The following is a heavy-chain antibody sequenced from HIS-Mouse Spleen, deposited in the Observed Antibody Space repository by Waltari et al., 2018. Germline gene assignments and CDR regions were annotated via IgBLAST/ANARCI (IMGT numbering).Heavy chain of an antibody. Sequence: QLQLQESGPGLVKPSETLSLTCTVSGGSISSSSYYWGWIRQPPGKGLEWIGRIYYRGHTYYNPSLRSRFTISVDTSQNQFSLKLGSVTAADTAVYYCAREIPYSSSWYDWYFDLWGRGTLVTVSS. D-gene: IGHD6-13*01. CDR2: IYYRGHT. CDR1: GGSISSSSYY. V-gene: IGHV4-39*07. J-gene: IGHJ2*01. CDR3: AREIPYSSSWYDWYFDL.